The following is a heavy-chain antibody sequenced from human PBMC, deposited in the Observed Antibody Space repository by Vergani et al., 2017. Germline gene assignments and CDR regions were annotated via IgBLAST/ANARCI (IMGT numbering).Heavy chain of an antibody. CDR3: ASLTHVEIASDRYFDY. CDR2: INSDGSSP. Sequence: EVKLVESGGGLVQPGGSLRLSCAASGFTFSSYWMHWVRQAPGKGLVWVSRINSDGSSPSYADSVKGRFTNSRDNAKNTLYLQMNSLRAEDTAVYDCASLTHVEIASDRYFDYWGQGTLVTVSS. CDR1: GFTFSSYW. J-gene: IGHJ4*02. D-gene: IGHD5-24*01. V-gene: IGHV3-74*01.